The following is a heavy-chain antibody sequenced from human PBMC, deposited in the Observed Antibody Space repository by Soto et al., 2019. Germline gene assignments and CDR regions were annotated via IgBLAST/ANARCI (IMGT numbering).Heavy chain of an antibody. Sequence: SVKVSCKASGGTFSSYAISWVRQAPGQGLEWMGGIIPIFGTANYAQKFQGRVTITADESTSTAYMELSSLRSEDTAVYYCARIMYSSSSLDYWGQGTLVTVSS. CDR2: IIPIFGTA. D-gene: IGHD6-6*01. CDR1: GGTFSSYA. CDR3: ARIMYSSSSLDY. J-gene: IGHJ4*02. V-gene: IGHV1-69*13.